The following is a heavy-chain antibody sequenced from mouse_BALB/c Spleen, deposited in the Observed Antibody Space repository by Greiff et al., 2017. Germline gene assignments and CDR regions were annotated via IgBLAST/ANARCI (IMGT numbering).Heavy chain of an antibody. CDR2: IWGDGST. Sequence: QVQLKESGPGLVAPSQSLSITCTVSGFSLTSYGVNWVRQPPGKGLEWLGMIWGDGSTDYNSALKSRLSISKDNSKSQVFLKMNSLQTDDTARYYCARRFSLYDYDGYFDVWGAGTTVTVSS. J-gene: IGHJ1*01. CDR1: GFSLTSYG. CDR3: ARRFSLYDYDGYFDV. V-gene: IGHV2-6-7*01. D-gene: IGHD2-4*01.